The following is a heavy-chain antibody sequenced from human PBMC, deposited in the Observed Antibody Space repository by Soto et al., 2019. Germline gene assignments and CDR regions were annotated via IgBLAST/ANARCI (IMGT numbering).Heavy chain of an antibody. V-gene: IGHV3-21*01. J-gene: IGHJ4*02. Sequence: GSLRLSCAASGFTFSSYGMHWVRQAPGKGLEWVSSISSSGAYIYYADSVRGRFTISRDNTKNSLFLQMNSLRAEDSAVYYCANEPHYWGQGTLVTVYS. CDR1: GFTFSSYG. CDR3: ANEPHY. CDR2: ISSSGAYI.